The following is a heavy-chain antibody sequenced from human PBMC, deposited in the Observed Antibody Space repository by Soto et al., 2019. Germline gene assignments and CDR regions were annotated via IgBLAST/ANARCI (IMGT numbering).Heavy chain of an antibody. D-gene: IGHD2-15*01. CDR3: ASTRRVVGAFDI. Sequence: GGSLRLSCAASGFTFSSYAMSWVRQAPGKGLEWVSAISGSGGSTYYADSVKGRFTISRDNSKNTLYLQMNSLRAEDTAVYYCASTRRVVGAFDIWGQGTMVTVSS. CDR2: ISGSGGST. J-gene: IGHJ3*02. V-gene: IGHV3-23*01. CDR1: GFTFSSYA.